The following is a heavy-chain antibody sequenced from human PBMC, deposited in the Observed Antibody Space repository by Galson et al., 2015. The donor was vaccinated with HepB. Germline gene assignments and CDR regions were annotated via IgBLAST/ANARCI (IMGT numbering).Heavy chain of an antibody. D-gene: IGHD4-23*01. CDR3: ARYGGNRAFVGALDI. J-gene: IGHJ3*02. CDR1: GFTLSFYS. V-gene: IGHV3-48*02. Sequence: SLRLSCAASGFTLSFYSMNWVRQAPGKGLEWVSYISSGSSTIYYADSVKGRFTISRDNANNSLFLQMNSLRDEDTAVYYCARYGGNRAFVGALDIWGQGTVVTVSS. CDR2: ISSGSSTI.